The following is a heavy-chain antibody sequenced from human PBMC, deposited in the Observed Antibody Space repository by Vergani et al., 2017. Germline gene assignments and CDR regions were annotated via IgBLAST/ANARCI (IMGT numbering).Heavy chain of an antibody. J-gene: IGHJ6*02. Sequence: EVQLVESGGGLVKPGGSLRLSCAASGFTFSNAWMSWVRQAPGKGLEWVGRIKSKTDGGKTDYAAPVKGRFTISRDDSKNTLYLQMNSLKTEDTAVYYCARDDYYGSGSYWPNLRSNYYGMDVWGQGTTVTVSS. CDR1: GFTFSNAW. D-gene: IGHD3-10*01. CDR3: ARDDYYGSGSYWPNLRSNYYGMDV. CDR2: IKSKTDGGKT. V-gene: IGHV3-15*01.